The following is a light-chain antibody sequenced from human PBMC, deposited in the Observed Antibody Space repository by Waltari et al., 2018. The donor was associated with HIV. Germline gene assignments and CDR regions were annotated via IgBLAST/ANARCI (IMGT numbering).Light chain of an antibody. Sequence: QSALTQPASVSGSPGQSITISCTGTSSDVGSYNVVSWYQQHPGKAPKLMIYEVNKRPAGVSNRFSGSNSGNTASLTISGLQAEDEADYHCCSYAGSSTHVFGTGTKVTVL. CDR3: CSYAGSSTHV. CDR2: EVN. J-gene: IGLJ1*01. CDR1: SSDVGSYNV. V-gene: IGLV2-23*02.